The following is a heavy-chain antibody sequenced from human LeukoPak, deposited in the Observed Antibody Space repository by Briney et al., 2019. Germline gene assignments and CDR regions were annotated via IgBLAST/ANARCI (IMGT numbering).Heavy chain of an antibody. CDR1: GGSISSYY. Sequence: PSETLSLTCTVSGGSISSYYWSWIRQPAGKGLEWIGRIYISGSTYYNPSLKSRVTISVDTSKNQFSLKLSSVTAANTAVYYCARDNALGSGKYWFDPWGQGTLVTVSS. V-gene: IGHV4-4*07. CDR2: IYISGST. J-gene: IGHJ5*02. D-gene: IGHD3-10*01. CDR3: ARDNALGSGKYWFDP.